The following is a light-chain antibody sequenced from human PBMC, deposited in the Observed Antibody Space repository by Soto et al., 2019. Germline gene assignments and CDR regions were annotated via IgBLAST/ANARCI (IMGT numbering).Light chain of an antibody. Sequence: DIVMTQSPDSLAVSLGERATINCRSSQSVLYSSNNKNYLAWYQQKPGQPPNLLIYWASTRESGVPDRFSGSGSGTDFTLTISSLQAEDVAVYYCQQYCRTPWTFGQGTKVEIK. CDR3: QQYCRTPWT. CDR2: WAS. CDR1: QSVLYSSNNKNY. V-gene: IGKV4-1*01. J-gene: IGKJ1*01.